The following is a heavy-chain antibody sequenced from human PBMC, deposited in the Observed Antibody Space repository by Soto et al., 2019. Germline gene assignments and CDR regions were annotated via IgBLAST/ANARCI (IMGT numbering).Heavy chain of an antibody. J-gene: IGHJ4*02. CDR3: ARDLAAAGGYDY. CDR1: GGSISSGDYY. V-gene: IGHV4-30-4*01. Sequence: PSETLSLTCTVSGGSISSGDYYWSWIRQPPGKGLEWIGYIYYSGSTYYNPSLKSRVTISVDTSKNQFSLKLSSVTAADTAVYYCARDLAAAGGYDYWGQGTLVTVSS. CDR2: IYYSGST. D-gene: IGHD6-13*01.